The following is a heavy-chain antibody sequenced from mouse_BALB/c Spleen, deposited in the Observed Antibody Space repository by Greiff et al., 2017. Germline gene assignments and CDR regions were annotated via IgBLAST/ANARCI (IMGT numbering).Heavy chain of an antibody. Sequence: EVKLMESGGGLVQPGGSRKLSCAASGFTFSSFGMHWVRQAPEKGLEWVAYISSGSSTIYYADTVKGRFTISRDNPKNTLFLQMTSLRSEDTAMYYCAGTGNWFACWGQGTLVTVSA. CDR2: ISSGSSTI. J-gene: IGHJ3*01. CDR1: GFTFSSFG. CDR3: AGTGNWFAC. D-gene: IGHD4-1*01. V-gene: IGHV5-17*02.